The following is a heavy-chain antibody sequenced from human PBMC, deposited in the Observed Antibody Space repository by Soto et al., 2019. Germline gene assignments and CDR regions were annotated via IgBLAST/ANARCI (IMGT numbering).Heavy chain of an antibody. J-gene: IGHJ6*02. D-gene: IGHD2-2*01. V-gene: IGHV2-70*11. Sequence: SGPTLVNPTQTLTLTCTFSGFSLSTSGMCVSWIRQPPGKALEWLARIDWDDDKYYSTSLKTRLTISKDTSKNQVVLTMTNMDPVYTATYYCARRRRECISTSCYPYYGMDVWGQGTTVTVSS. CDR3: ARRRRECISTSCYPYYGMDV. CDR1: GFSLSTSGMC. CDR2: IDWDDDK.